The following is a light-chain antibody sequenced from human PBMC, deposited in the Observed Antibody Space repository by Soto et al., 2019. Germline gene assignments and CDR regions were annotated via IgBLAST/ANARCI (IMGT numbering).Light chain of an antibody. CDR2: EGS. V-gene: IGLV2-23*01. CDR3: CSYAGSSTLAV. Sequence: QSVLTQPASVSGSPGQSITISCTGTSSDVGSYNLVSWYQQHPGKAPKLMIYEGSKRPSGVSNRFSGSKSGNTASLTIAGLQAEDEADYYCCSYAGSSTLAVFGGGTQLTVL. CDR1: SSDVGSYNL. J-gene: IGLJ7*01.